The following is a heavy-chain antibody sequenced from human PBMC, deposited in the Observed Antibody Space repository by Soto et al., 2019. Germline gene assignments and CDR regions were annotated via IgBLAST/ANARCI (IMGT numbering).Heavy chain of an antibody. CDR1: GDTFSRFA. V-gene: IGHV1-69*01. J-gene: IGHJ4*02. D-gene: IGHD1-7*01. Sequence: QVQLVQSGAEVKKPGSSVKVSCKASGDTFSRFAFSWVRQAPGQGLEWMGGIIPIFGTGNYAQKIQGRVTITADESTSTVYMELRSLRSEDTAVYYCARSRIGNLYFDYWGQGTLVTVSS. CDR2: IIPIFGTG. CDR3: ARSRIGNLYFDY.